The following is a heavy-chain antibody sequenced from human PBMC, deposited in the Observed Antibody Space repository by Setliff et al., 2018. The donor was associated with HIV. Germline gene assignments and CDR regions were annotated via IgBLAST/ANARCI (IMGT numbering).Heavy chain of an antibody. J-gene: IGHJ3*02. CDR2: ISVYNGNT. CDR1: TYTFSSYV. V-gene: IGHV1-18*01. Sequence: PSVKVSCKASTYTFSSYVINWVRQAPGQGLEWMGRISVYNGNTIYAQKLQGRVIMTTDTSTSTAYMELRSLRSDDTAMYYCATQRDIVMVPGQGGFDIWGQGTMVTVSS. D-gene: IGHD2-2*01. CDR3: ATQRDIVMVPGQGGFDI.